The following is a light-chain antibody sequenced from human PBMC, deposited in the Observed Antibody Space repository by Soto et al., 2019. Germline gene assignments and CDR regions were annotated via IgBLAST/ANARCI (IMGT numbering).Light chain of an antibody. CDR3: QLSDSSFT. CDR2: AAS. CDR1: QGISSY. Sequence: IQLTQSPSSLSASVGDRVTITCRASQGISSYLAWYQQKPGKAPKLLIYAASTLQSGVPSRFSGSGSGTDFTLTISSLQPDDFATYYCQLSDSSFTFGQGTRLEIK. J-gene: IGKJ5*01. V-gene: IGKV1-9*01.